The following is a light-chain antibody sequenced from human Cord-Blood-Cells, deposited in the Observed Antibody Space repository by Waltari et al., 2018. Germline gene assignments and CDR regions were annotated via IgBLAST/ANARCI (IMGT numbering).Light chain of an antibody. J-gene: IGLJ2*01. Sequence: QSALTQPRSVSGSPGQSGPISCTGTTSDVGGYNYVCWYQQHPGKAPKLMIYDVSKRPSGFPDRFSGSKSGNTDSLTISGLQAEDEADYYCCSYAGSYTLVFGGGTKLTVL. CDR2: DVS. CDR1: TSDVGGYNY. V-gene: IGLV2-11*01. CDR3: CSYAGSYTLV.